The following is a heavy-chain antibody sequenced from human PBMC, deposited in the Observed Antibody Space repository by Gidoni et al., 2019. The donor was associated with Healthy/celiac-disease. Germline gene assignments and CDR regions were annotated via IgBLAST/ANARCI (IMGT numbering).Heavy chain of an antibody. V-gene: IGHV3-30*04. J-gene: IGHJ6*02. CDR3: ARDRAIVGEHYDILTGYPNYYYGMDV. CDR2: ISYDGSNK. D-gene: IGHD3-9*01. Sequence: EWVAVISYDGSNKYYADSVKGRFTISRDNSKNTLYLQMNSLRAEDTAVYYCARDRAIVGEHYDILTGYPNYYYGMDVWGQGTTVTVSS.